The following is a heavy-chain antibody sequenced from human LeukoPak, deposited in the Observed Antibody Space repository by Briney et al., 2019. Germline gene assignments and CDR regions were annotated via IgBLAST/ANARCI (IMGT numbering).Heavy chain of an antibody. Sequence: GGSLRLSCAASGFTFSSYSMNWVRQAPGKGLEWVSSISSSSSYIYYADSVKGRFTISRDNAKNSLYLQMNSLRAEDTAVYYCARDWYYDSSGYYIFGEDAFDIWGQGTMVTVSS. CDR1: GFTFSSYS. CDR3: ARDWYYDSSGYYIFGEDAFDI. V-gene: IGHV3-21*01. CDR2: ISSSSSYI. J-gene: IGHJ3*02. D-gene: IGHD3-22*01.